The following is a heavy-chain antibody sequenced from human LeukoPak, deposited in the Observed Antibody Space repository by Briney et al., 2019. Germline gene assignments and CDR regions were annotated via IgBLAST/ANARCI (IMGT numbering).Heavy chain of an antibody. CDR1: GFTVSSSH. CDR2: IYSDGRT. Sequence: GGSLRLSCAASGFTVSSSHLTWVRQAPGKGLEWVSLIYSDGRTYYADSVRGRFTISRDNSKNTLYLQMNSLRVEDTAVFYCVRPKHSSTSWLHYGMDVWGQGTTVTVSS. J-gene: IGHJ6*02. V-gene: IGHV3-66*04. D-gene: IGHD2-2*01. CDR3: VRPKHSSTSWLHYGMDV.